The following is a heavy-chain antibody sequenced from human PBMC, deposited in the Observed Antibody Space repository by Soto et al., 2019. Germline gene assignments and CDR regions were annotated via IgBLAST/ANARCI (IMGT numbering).Heavy chain of an antibody. CDR2: INHSGST. V-gene: IGHV4-34*01. CDR1: GGSFSGYY. J-gene: IGHJ6*02. CDR3: ARGLDPRDYYGMDV. D-gene: IGHD1-1*01. Sequence: QVQLQQWGAGLLKPSETLSLTCAVYGGSFSGYYWSWIRQPPGKGLEWIGEINHSGSTNYNPSLKSRVTISVDTSKNQFSLKLSSVTAADTAVYYCARGLDPRDYYGMDVWGQGTTVTVSS.